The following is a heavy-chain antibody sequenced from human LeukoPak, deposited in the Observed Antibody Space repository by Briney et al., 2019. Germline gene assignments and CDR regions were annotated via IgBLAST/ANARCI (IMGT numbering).Heavy chain of an antibody. CDR3: ARDLEQQLFDL. D-gene: IGHD6-13*01. V-gene: IGHV3-21*01. CDR2: ITISSTYL. J-gene: IGHJ5*02. CDR1: GFTFSRYS. Sequence: GGSLRLSYAASGFTFSRYSMNWVRQAPGKGLEWVSSITISSTYLFYADSVKGRFTISRDNAKNSLYLQMNSLRAEDTAVYYCARDLEQQLFDLWGQGTLVTVSS.